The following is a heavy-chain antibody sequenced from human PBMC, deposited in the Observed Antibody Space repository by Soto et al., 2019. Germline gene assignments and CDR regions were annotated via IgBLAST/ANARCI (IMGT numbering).Heavy chain of an antibody. CDR3: VRGDSRGYGFDY. Sequence: EVQLVESGGGLIQPGGSLRLSCAASGFTVSSNYMSWVRQAPGKGLEWVSVIYSGGTTYYTDSVKGRFTISRDNSKNTLYLQMSSLRAEDTAVYYCVRGDSRGYGFDYWGQGTLVTVSS. D-gene: IGHD3-22*01. J-gene: IGHJ4*02. CDR1: GFTVSSNY. CDR2: IYSGGTT. V-gene: IGHV3-53*01.